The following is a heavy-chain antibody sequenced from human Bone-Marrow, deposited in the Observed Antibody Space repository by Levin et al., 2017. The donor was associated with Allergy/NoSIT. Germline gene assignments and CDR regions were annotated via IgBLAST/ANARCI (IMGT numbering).Heavy chain of an antibody. CDR2: ISHDGSNR. J-gene: IGHJ4*02. CDR1: GLTFSTYG. CDR3: ARGVQYTYGVLGVCDY. V-gene: IGHV3-30*03. Sequence: PGESLKISCAASGLTFSTYGMHWVRQAPDKGLEWVATISHDGSNRYYADSVKGRFTISRDNSKNTLFLQMDSLRTEDTAMYYCARGVQYTYGVLGVCDYWGQGTLVTVSS. D-gene: IGHD5-18*01.